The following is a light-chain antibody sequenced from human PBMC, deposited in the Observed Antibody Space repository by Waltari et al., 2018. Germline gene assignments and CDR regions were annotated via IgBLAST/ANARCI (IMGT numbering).Light chain of an antibody. Sequence: EIVLTQSPATLSLSPGERATLSCRASQSIRNYLAWYQHKPGRSPRLLIYDASNRATGIPARFSGSGSGTDFTLTISSLEPEDFAVYYCQQRSDWPPITFGQGTRLEIK. V-gene: IGKV3-11*01. CDR3: QQRSDWPPIT. CDR2: DAS. CDR1: QSIRNY. J-gene: IGKJ5*01.